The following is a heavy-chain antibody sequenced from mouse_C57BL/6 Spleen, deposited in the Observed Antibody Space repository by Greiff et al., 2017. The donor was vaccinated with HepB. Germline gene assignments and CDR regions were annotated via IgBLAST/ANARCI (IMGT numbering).Heavy chain of an antibody. J-gene: IGHJ3*01. CDR2: ISSGGDYI. CDR1: GFTFSSYA. V-gene: IGHV5-9-1*02. CDR3: TRDYQGAWFAY. D-gene: IGHD2-4*01. Sequence: EVQVVESGEGLVKPGGSLKLSCAASGFTFSSYAMSWVRQTPEKRLEWVAYISSGGDYIYYADNVKGRFTISRDNARNTLYLQMSSLKSEDTAMYYCTRDYQGAWFAYWGQGTLVTVSA.